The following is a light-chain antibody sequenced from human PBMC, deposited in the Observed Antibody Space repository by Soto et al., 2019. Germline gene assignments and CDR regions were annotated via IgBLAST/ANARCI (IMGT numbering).Light chain of an antibody. Sequence: IPMTQSPSTLSGTVGDRVTINCRASQTISSWLAWYQQKPGKAPKLLIYKASTLKSGVPSRFSGSGSGTEFTLTISSLQPDDFATYYCQHYNSYSEAFGQGTKVDIK. V-gene: IGKV1-5*03. J-gene: IGKJ1*01. CDR3: QHYNSYSEA. CDR2: KAS. CDR1: QTISSW.